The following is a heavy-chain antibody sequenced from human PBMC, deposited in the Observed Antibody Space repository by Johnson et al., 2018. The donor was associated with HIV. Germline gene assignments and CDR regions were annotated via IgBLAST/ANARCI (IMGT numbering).Heavy chain of an antibody. J-gene: IGHJ3*02. CDR3: ARAGSSSDDAFDI. CDR2: IYSGGST. D-gene: IGHD6-6*01. Sequence: MLLVESGGGLVQPGGSLRLSCAASGFTVSSNYMSWVRQAPGKGLEWVSVIYSGGSTYYADSVKGRFTISRDNSKNTLYLQMNSLRAEGTAVYYCARAGSSSDDAFDIWGQGTMVTVSS. V-gene: IGHV3-66*01. CDR1: GFTVSSNY.